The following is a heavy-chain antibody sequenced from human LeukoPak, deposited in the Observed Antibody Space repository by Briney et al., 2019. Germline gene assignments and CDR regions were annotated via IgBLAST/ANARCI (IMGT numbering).Heavy chain of an antibody. Sequence: GASVKVSCKASGYTFTSYGISWVRQAPGQGLERMRWISAYNGNTNYAQKLQGRVTMTTDTSTSTAYMELRSLRSDVTAVYYCARGMYSSSWYRTLGEYFQHWGQGTLVTASS. J-gene: IGHJ1*01. CDR3: ARGMYSSSWYRTLGEYFQH. D-gene: IGHD6-13*01. V-gene: IGHV1-18*01. CDR1: GYTFTSYG. CDR2: ISAYNGNT.